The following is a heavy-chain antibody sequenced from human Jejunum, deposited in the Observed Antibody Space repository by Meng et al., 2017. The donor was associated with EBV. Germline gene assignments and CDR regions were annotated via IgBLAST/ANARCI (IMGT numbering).Heavy chain of an antibody. CDR1: GFTFSNTW. Sequence: VHLVEDGGGLVEPGGTLRLSCVASGFTFSNTWMNWVRQATGKGLEWIGRVKREIDGGSTDYIAPVKGRFTISRDDSINTVYLQMNNLEIGDTGVYYCTSRVVTTNDNWGQGTLVTVSS. D-gene: IGHD4-17*01. CDR3: TSRVVTTNDN. CDR2: VKREIDGGST. J-gene: IGHJ4*02. V-gene: IGHV3-15*01.